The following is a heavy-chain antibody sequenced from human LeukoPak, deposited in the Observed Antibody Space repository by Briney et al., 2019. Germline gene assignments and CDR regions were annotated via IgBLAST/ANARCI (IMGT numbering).Heavy chain of an antibody. D-gene: IGHD4-17*01. CDR1: AGSISSYY. V-gene: IGHV4-59*08. J-gene: IGHJ4*02. CDR3: ARQGYADFSPRLFDY. Sequence: PSETLSLTCTVSAGSISSYYWTWIRQPPGKGREWIGYIYYSGSTYYSGSTNYNPPLKNRVTISVDTSKNQFSLKLRSVTAADTAVFYCARQGYADFSPRLFDYWGQGTLVTVSS. CDR2: IYYSGSTYYSGST.